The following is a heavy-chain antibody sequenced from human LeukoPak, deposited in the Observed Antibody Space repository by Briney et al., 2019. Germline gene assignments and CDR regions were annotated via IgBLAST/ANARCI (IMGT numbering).Heavy chain of an antibody. V-gene: IGHV4-39*01. CDR3: ASPPHYGDYVVRDY. J-gene: IGHJ4*02. D-gene: IGHD4-17*01. Sequence: SETLSLTCTVSGGPISSSSYYWGWIRQPPGKGLEWIGSIYYSGSTYYNPSLKSRVTISVDTSKNQFSLKLSSVTAADTAVYYCASPPHYGDYVVRDYWGQGTLVTVSS. CDR1: GGPISSSSYY. CDR2: IYYSGST.